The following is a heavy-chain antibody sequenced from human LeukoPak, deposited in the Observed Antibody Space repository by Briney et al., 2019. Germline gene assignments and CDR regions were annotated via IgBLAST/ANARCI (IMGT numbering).Heavy chain of an antibody. CDR1: GFSVNNNY. CDR2: IYNDGGT. Sequence: GGSLRLSCAAAGFSVNNNYMSWVRQAPGKGLEWVSVIYNDGGTFYSNSVTGRFTISRDFSKNTLYLQMNSLRADDTAIYYCAKDSSGPAFWGQGTLVTVSS. D-gene: IGHD6-19*01. CDR3: AKDSSGPAF. V-gene: IGHV3-53*01. J-gene: IGHJ4*02.